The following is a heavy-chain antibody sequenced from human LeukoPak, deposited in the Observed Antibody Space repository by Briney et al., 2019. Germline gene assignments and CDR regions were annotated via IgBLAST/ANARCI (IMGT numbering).Heavy chain of an antibody. V-gene: IGHV4-61*02. CDR3: AREHNYYDSSGLDY. J-gene: IGHJ4*02. D-gene: IGHD3-22*01. CDR1: GGSISSGSYY. CDR2: IYTSGST. Sequence: SETLSLTCTVSGGSISSGSYYWSWIRQPAGKGLEWIGRIYTSGSTNYTPSLKSRVTISVDTSKTQFSLKLSSVTAADTAVYYCAREHNYYDSSGLDYWGQGTLVTVSS.